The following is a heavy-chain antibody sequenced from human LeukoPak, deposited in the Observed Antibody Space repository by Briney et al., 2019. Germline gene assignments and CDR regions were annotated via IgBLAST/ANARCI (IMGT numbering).Heavy chain of an antibody. CDR3: AKLQSVVIPAAMLGFDY. V-gene: IGHV3-53*01. Sequence: GGSLRLSCAASGFTVRSNYMSWVRQAPGKGLEWDSIIYGVGSVFYADSVKGRFTISRDNSRDTLSVQINSLRAEDTAVYYCAKLQSVVIPAAMLGFDYWGQGILVTVSS. CDR1: GFTVRSNY. CDR2: IYGVGSV. D-gene: IGHD2-2*01. J-gene: IGHJ4*02.